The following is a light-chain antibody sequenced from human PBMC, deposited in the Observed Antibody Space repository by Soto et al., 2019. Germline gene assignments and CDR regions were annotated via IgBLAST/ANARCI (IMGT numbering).Light chain of an antibody. CDR2: ATD. CDR1: QTITND. J-gene: IGKJ1*01. CDR3: QQSYNTPQT. Sequence: DIQMTQSPSSLSASVGDRVTITCRASQTITNDLNWYQQQSGKAPKLLIYATDTLQSGVPSRFSGSGSETDYTLTISSLQPEDFATYYYQQSYNTPQTFGQGTKVDLK. V-gene: IGKV1-39*01.